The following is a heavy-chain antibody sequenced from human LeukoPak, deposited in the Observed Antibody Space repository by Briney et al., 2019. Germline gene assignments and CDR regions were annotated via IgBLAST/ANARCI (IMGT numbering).Heavy chain of an antibody. D-gene: IGHD3-10*02. Sequence: PGGSLRLSCAASGFTFSSYEMNWVRQASGKELLWVLYISSSVSIIYYADSVKGRFTISRDNAKNSLYLQMNSLRAEDTAVYYCAELVRTMIGGVWGKGTTVTISS. CDR1: GFTFSSYE. J-gene: IGHJ6*04. V-gene: IGHV3-48*03. CDR2: ISSSVSII. CDR3: AELVRTMIGGV.